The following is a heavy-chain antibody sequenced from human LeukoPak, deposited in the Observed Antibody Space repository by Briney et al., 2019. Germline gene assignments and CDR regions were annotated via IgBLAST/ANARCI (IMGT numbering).Heavy chain of an antibody. Sequence: PGGSLRLSCAASGFTFSNHGMHWVRQAPGKGLEWVAVIWYDGSNKYYADSVKGRFTISRDNSKNTLYLQMNSLRAEDTAVYYCARRAYNWGAFDIWGQGTMVTVSS. CDR1: GFTFSNHG. D-gene: IGHD5-24*01. CDR3: ARRAYNWGAFDI. V-gene: IGHV3-33*01. CDR2: IWYDGSNK. J-gene: IGHJ3*02.